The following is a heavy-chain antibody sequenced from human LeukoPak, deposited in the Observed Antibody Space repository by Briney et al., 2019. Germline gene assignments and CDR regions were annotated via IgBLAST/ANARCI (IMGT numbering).Heavy chain of an antibody. Sequence: PSETLSLTCTVSGGSISSYYWSWIRQPPRKGLEWIGYIYYSGSTNYNPSLKSRVTISVDTSKNQFSLKLSSVTAADTAVYYCARVRYSSGRYESRFDPWGQGTLVTVSS. CDR3: ARVRYSSGRYESRFDP. V-gene: IGHV4-59*01. CDR2: IYYSGST. CDR1: GGSISSYY. J-gene: IGHJ5*02. D-gene: IGHD6-19*01.